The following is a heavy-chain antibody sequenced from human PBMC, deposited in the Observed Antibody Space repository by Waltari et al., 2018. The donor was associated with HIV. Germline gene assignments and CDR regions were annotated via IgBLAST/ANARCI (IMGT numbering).Heavy chain of an antibody. D-gene: IGHD2-15*01. V-gene: IGHV3-21*01. CDR3: ARSPGIAATNLIDY. J-gene: IGHJ4*02. CDR1: GFPFSSYS. Sequence: EVQLVESGGGLVKPGGSLRLSCAASGFPFSSYSMNWVRQAPGKGLEWVSFISSSSSYIYYGDSVKGRFTISRDNAKNSLFLQMNSLRVEDTAVYYCARSPGIAATNLIDYWGQGTLVTVSS. CDR2: ISSSSSYI.